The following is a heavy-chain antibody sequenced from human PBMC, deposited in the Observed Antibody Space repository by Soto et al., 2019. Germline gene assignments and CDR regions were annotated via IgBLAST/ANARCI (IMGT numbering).Heavy chain of an antibody. D-gene: IGHD6-19*01. CDR2: IWYDGSNK. CDR1: GFTFSNYG. CDR3: ARDIGVSGWAPDY. J-gene: IGHJ4*02. Sequence: PGGSLRLSCTASGFTFSNYGMHWVRQAPGKGLEWVAVIWYDGSNKYYADSVKGRFTISRDDSKSTLYLQLNSLRAEDTAIYYCARDIGVSGWAPDYRGQGTLVTVSS. V-gene: IGHV3-33*01.